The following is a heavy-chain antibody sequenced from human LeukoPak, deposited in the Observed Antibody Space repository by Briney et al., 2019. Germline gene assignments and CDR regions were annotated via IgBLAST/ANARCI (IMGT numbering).Heavy chain of an antibody. Sequence: SVKVSCKASGYTFATYDISWVRQAPGQGLEWMGGIIPIFGTANYAQKFQGRVTITADESTSTAYMELSSLRSEDTAVYYCAASITIFGVVIGWFDPWGQGTLVTVSS. CDR1: GYTFATYD. CDR2: IIPIFGTA. V-gene: IGHV1-69*13. D-gene: IGHD3-3*01. CDR3: AASITIFGVVIGWFDP. J-gene: IGHJ5*02.